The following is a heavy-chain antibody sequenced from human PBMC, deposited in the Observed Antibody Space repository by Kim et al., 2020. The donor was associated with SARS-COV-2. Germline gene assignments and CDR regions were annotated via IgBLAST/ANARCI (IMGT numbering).Heavy chain of an antibody. CDR3: ARGSSRSYPRAFDV. J-gene: IGHJ3*01. Sequence: AATVKGRFTISRDNAKNTLYLQMNSLRAEDTAVYYCARGSSRSYPRAFDVWGQGTMVTVSS. D-gene: IGHD1-26*01. V-gene: IGHV3-74*01.